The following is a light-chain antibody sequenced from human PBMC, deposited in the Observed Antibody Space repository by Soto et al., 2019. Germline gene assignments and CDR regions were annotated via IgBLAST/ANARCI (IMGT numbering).Light chain of an antibody. J-gene: IGKJ4*01. CDR3: QQRSNWPST. CDR2: DAS. CDR1: QSVSSY. V-gene: IGKV3-11*01. Sequence: EIVLTQSPATLSLSPGERAALSCRASQSVSSYLAWYQQKPGQAPRLLIYDASKRATGIPARFSGSGSGTDFSLPISRLGPEDFAGYFCQQRSNWPSTFGGGTKVEI.